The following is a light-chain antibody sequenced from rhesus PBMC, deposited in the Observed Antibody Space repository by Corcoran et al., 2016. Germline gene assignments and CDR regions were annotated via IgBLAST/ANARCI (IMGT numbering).Light chain of an antibody. CDR1: ENVNNY. CDR3: QHNYGTPLT. Sequence: DIQMTQSPSSLSASVGDRVTITCRTSENVNNYLNWYQQKPGKAPKLLIYKASNLQSGVPSRFSGRGSGTDYTFAISSLQSEDVATYYCQHNYGTPLTFGGGTKVEIK. V-gene: IGKV1-74*01. CDR2: KAS. J-gene: IGKJ4*01.